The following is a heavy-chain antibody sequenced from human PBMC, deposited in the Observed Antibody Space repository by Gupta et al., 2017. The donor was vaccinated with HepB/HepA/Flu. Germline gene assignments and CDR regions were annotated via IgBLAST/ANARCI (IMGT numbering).Heavy chain of an antibody. CDR3: ARDSPVRYFDWLPKNYYYYYYMDV. J-gene: IGHJ6*03. D-gene: IGHD3-9*01. V-gene: IGHV3-48*02. CDR2: ISSSSSTI. CDR1: GFTFSSYS. Sequence: EVQLVESGGGLVQPGGSLRLSCAASGFTFSSYSMNWVRQAPGKGLEWVSYISSSSSTIYYADSVKGRFTISRDNAKNSLYLQMNSLRDEDTAVYYCARDSPVRYFDWLPKNYYYYYYMDVWGKGTTVTVSS.